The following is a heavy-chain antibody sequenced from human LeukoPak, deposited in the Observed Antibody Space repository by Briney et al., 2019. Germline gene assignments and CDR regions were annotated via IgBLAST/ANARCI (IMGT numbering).Heavy chain of an antibody. D-gene: IGHD3-22*01. J-gene: IGHJ4*02. CDR1: RDSVSSNSAA. CDR2: TYYRSKWYN. Sequence: SQTLSLTCAISRDSVSSNSAAWNWIRQSPSRGLEWLGRTYYRSKWYNDYAVSVKSRITINPDTSKNQFSLQLNSVTPEDTAVYYCAREIHYYDSSGYSYYFDYWGQGTLVIVSS. V-gene: IGHV6-1*01. CDR3: AREIHYYDSSGYSYYFDY.